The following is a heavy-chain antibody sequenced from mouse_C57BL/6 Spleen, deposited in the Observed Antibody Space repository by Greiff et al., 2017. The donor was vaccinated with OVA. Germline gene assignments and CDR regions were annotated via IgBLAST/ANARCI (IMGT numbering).Heavy chain of an antibody. J-gene: IGHJ1*03. CDR3: ARCDYGSSYEGYFDV. CDR1: GYSFTGYF. Sequence: VQLQQSGPELVKPGDSVKISCKASGYSFTGYFMNWVMQSHGKSLEWIGRINPYNGDTFYNQKFKGKATLTVDKSSSTAYMELRRLTSEDSAVYYCARCDYGSSYEGYFDVWGTGTTVTVSS. V-gene: IGHV1-20*01. D-gene: IGHD1-1*01. CDR2: INPYNGDT.